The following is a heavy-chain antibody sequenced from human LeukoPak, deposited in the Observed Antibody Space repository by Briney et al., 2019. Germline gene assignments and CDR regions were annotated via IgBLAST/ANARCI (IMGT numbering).Heavy chain of an antibody. J-gene: IGHJ3*02. CDR3: ARAGVVGANNAFDI. CDR1: GGSFSGNY. Sequence: SETLSLTCAVYGGSFSGNYWSWIRQPPGKGLEWIGKINHSGSTNYNPSLKSRVTISVDTSNNQFSLKLTSVAAADTAVYYCARAGVVGANNAFDIWGHGTMVTVSS. D-gene: IGHD1-26*01. V-gene: IGHV4-34*01. CDR2: INHSGST.